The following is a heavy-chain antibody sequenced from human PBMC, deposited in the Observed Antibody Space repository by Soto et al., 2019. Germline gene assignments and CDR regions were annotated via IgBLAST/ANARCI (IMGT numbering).Heavy chain of an antibody. CDR3: ARGGYDWYFDL. Sequence: QVQLVQSGAEVKKPGASVKVSCKASGYTFNSYYIHWVRQAPGQGLEWMGRFNPSGGSTNYPQKLQGRVTLTRDTSTSTVYMELSSLRSEDTAIYYCARGGYDWYFDLWGRGTLVTVSS. D-gene: IGHD5-18*01. V-gene: IGHV1-46*02. J-gene: IGHJ2*01. CDR1: GYTFNSYY. CDR2: FNPSGGST.